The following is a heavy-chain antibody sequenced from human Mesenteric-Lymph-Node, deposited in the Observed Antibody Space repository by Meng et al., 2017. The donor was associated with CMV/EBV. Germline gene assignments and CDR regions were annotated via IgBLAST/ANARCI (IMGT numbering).Heavy chain of an antibody. J-gene: IGHJ4*02. V-gene: IGHV3-7*01. CDR2: IKQDGSEK. D-gene: IGHD1-26*01. CDR3: ARDTTVGDANLKPFDY. Sequence: GESLKISCAASGFTFSSYWMSWVRQAPGKGLEWVANIKQDGSEKYYVDSVKGRFTISRDNAKNSLYLQMNSLRAGDTAVYYCARDTTVGDANLKPFDYWGQGTLVTVSS. CDR1: GFTFSSYW.